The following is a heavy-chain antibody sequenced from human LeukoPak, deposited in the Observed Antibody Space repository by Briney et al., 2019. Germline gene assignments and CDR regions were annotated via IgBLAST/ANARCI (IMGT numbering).Heavy chain of an antibody. J-gene: IGHJ4*02. CDR1: GGTFSSYA. D-gene: IGHD3-16*02. V-gene: IGHV1-69*13. CDR3: ARTSYDYVWGSYRLFDY. Sequence: SVTVSCKASGGTFSSYAISWVRQAPGQGLEWMGGIIPIFGTANYAQKFQGRVTITADESTSTAYMELSSLRSEDTAVYYCARTSYDYVWGSYRLFDYWGQGTLVTVSS. CDR2: IIPIFGTA.